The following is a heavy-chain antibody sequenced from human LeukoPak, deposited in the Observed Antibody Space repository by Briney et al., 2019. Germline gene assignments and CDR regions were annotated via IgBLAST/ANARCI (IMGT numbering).Heavy chain of an antibody. J-gene: IGHJ4*02. CDR1: GGSISSSSYY. CDR2: IYYSGST. CDR3: ATGRFLEWPLDY. D-gene: IGHD3-3*01. Sequence: SETLSLTCTVSGGSISSSSYYWGWIRQPPGKGLEWIGNIYYSGSTYYNPSLKSRVTISVDTSKNQFSLKLSSVTAADTAVYYCATGRFLEWPLDYWGQGTLVTVSS. V-gene: IGHV4-39*01.